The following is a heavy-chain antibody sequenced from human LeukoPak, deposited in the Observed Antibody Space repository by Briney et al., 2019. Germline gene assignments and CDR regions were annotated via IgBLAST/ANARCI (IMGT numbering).Heavy chain of an antibody. D-gene: IGHD6-13*01. Sequence: SETLSLTCTVSGGSIGTYSWNWLRQPPGKGLEWIGYIYYSGTTNYNPSLKSRVTISVDTSKNQFSLKLSSVTAADTAVYYCARGVHIAAAQYGYWGQGTLVTVSS. V-gene: IGHV4-59*01. CDR3: ARGVHIAAAQYGY. J-gene: IGHJ4*02. CDR1: GGSIGTYS. CDR2: IYYSGTT.